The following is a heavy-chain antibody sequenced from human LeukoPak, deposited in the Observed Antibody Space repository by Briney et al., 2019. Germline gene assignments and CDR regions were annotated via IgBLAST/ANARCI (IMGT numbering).Heavy chain of an antibody. D-gene: IGHD6-13*01. CDR1: GFSFSTYS. V-gene: IGHV3-21*04. CDR2: ISSNGKYI. J-gene: IGHJ4*02. CDR3: AKDRGNLIAAAGHFDY. Sequence: GGSLRLSCAASGFSFSTYSMNWVRQAPGKGLEWVSSISSNGKYINYADSVKGRFTISRDNAKNSLYLQMNSLRAEDTALYYCAKDRGNLIAAAGHFDYWGQGTLVTVSS.